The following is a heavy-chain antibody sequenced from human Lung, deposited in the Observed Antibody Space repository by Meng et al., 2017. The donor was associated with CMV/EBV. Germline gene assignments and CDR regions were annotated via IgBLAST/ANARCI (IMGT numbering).Heavy chain of an antibody. CDR1: GFTFETYG. Sequence: GGSLRLXCAASGFTFETYGMHWVRQAPGKRLEWVAFIRHDGSNKFYGDSVRGRFTISRDNSKNTLYLEMNSLRAEETAMYYCAKDQLLFGGPNAYFDDWGQGTVVTVSS. J-gene: IGHJ4*02. CDR2: IRHDGSNK. V-gene: IGHV3-30*02. CDR3: AKDQLLFGGPNAYFDD. D-gene: IGHD3-16*01.